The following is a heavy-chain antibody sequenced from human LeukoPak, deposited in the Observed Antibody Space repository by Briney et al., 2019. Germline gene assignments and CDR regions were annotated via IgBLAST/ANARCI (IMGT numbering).Heavy chain of an antibody. J-gene: IGHJ4*02. V-gene: IGHV3-23*01. CDR2: ISGSGGST. D-gene: IGHD3-10*01. Sequence: PGGSLRLSCAASGFTFSSYAMSWVRQAPGKGLEWVSAISGSGGSTYYADSVKGRFTISRDNSKNTLYLQMNSLRAEDTAVYYCAKDQLLWFGELLHGFDYWGQGTLVTVSS. CDR1: GFTFSSYA. CDR3: AKDQLLWFGELLHGFDY.